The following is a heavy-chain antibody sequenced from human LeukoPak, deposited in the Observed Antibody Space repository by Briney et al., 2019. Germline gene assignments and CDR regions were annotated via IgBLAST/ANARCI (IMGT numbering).Heavy chain of an antibody. Sequence: PSETLSLTCTVSGGSISSSSYYWGWIRQPPGKGLEWIGSIYYSGSTYYNPSLKSRVTISVDTSKNQFSLKLSSVTAADTAVYYCARAEVGATSPFDYWGQGNLVAASS. J-gene: IGHJ4*02. CDR3: ARAEVGATSPFDY. CDR2: IYYSGST. V-gene: IGHV4-39*01. D-gene: IGHD1-26*01. CDR1: GGSISSSSYY.